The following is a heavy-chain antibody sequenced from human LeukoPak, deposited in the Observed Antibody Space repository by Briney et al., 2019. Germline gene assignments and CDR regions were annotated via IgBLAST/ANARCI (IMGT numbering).Heavy chain of an antibody. CDR1: GGSISSSSYY. CDR2: IYYSGST. CDR3: ARIPRIAASGAHYYMDV. D-gene: IGHD6-25*01. J-gene: IGHJ6*03. Sequence: SETLSLTCTVSGGSISSSSYYWGWIRQPPGKGLEWIGSIYYSGSTYYNPSLKSRVTISVDTSKNQFSLKLSSVTAAGTAVYYCARIPRIAASGAHYYMDVWGKGTTVTVSS. V-gene: IGHV4-39*01.